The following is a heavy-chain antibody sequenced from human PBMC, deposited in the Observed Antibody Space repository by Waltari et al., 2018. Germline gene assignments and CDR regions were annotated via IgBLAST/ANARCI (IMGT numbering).Heavy chain of an antibody. CDR2: ISGDGGST. CDR1: GFTFDDYA. V-gene: IGHV3-43*02. CDR3: AKDLVSSSWYENYYYYGMDV. J-gene: IGHJ6*02. Sequence: EVQLVESGGGVVQPGGSLRLSCAASGFTFDDYAMHWVRQAPGKGLGWVALISGDGGSTYYADSGKGRFTISRDNSKNSLYLQMNSLRTEDTALYYCAKDLVSSSWYENYYYYGMDVWGQGTTVTVSS. D-gene: IGHD6-13*01.